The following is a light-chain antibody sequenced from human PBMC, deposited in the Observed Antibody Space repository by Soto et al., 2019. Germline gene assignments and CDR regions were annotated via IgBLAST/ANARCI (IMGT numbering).Light chain of an antibody. Sequence: DIPMTQSPSSLSASVGDRVTITCQASQDISNYLNWYQQEPGKAPKLLIYDASNLETGVPSRFSGSGSGTDFTFTISSLQPEDIATYYCQQYDNLPPLTFGGGTKVEIK. CDR2: DAS. J-gene: IGKJ4*01. CDR1: QDISNY. CDR3: QQYDNLPPLT. V-gene: IGKV1-33*01.